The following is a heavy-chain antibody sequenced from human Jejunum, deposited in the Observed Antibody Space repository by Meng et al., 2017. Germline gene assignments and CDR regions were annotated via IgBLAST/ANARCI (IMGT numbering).Heavy chain of an antibody. Sequence: ASVKVSCKASGYTFTTYGISWVRQAPGQGLEWMGWVSAYNGNTNYVRKFEDRVTMTTDTSTNTAYMELRSLRSDDTAVYYCARVDIALLPVTEYGMDVWGQGTTVTVSS. CDR2: VSAYNGNT. V-gene: IGHV1-18*01. J-gene: IGHJ6*01. CDR3: ARVDIALLPVTEYGMDV. D-gene: IGHD2-2*01. CDR1: GYTFTTYG.